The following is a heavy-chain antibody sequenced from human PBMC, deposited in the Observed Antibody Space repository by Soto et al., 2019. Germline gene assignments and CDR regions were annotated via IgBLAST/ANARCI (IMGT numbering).Heavy chain of an antibody. CDR1: GGTFSSYA. J-gene: IGHJ3*02. V-gene: IGHV1-69*01. D-gene: IGHD2-21*01. CDR3: ASGDWGGGGRERTDSFDI. Sequence: QVQLVQPGAEVKEPGSSVKVSCKASGGTFSSYAISWLRQAPGQGLEWMGGIIPIFGTANYAQKFQGRVTITSEESTSTAYMELSSLRSEDTAVYYCASGDWGGGGRERTDSFDIWGQGTMVTVSS. CDR2: IIPIFGTA.